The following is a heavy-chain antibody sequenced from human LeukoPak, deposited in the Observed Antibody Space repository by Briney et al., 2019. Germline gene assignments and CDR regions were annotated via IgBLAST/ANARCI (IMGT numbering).Heavy chain of an antibody. D-gene: IGHD3-10*01. CDR3: STVSPYYGSGTTSPDS. J-gene: IGHJ4*02. CDR2: IKSKTDGGKT. Sequence: GGSLRLSCAASGFPFSNAWMSWVRQAPGKGLEWVGRIKSKTDGGKTDYAAPVQGRFSISRDDSENTLFLQMNGLNTEDTAVYYCSTVSPYYGSGTTSPDSWGQGTPVVVSS. CDR1: GFPFSNAW. V-gene: IGHV3-15*01.